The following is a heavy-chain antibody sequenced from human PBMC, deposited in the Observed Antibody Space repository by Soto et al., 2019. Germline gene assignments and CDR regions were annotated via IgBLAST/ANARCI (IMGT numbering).Heavy chain of an antibody. J-gene: IGHJ5*02. CDR3: ARVYPSDTRYGYVGNNWFDP. V-gene: IGHV1-46*03. Sequence: QVQLVQSGAEVKKPGASVKVSCKASGYTFTSYYMHWVRQAPGQGLEWMGINNPSGGSTSYAQKFQGRVTMTRDTSTSTVYMELSSLRSEDTAVYYCARVYPSDTRYGYVGNNWFDPWGQGTLVTVSS. CDR2: NNPSGGST. CDR1: GYTFTSYY. D-gene: IGHD5-18*01.